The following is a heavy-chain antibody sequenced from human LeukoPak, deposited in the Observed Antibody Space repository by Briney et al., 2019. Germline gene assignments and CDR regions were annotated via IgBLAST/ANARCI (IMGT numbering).Heavy chain of an antibody. Sequence: SVKVSCKASGGTFSSYAISWVRQAPGQGLEWMGGIIPIFGTANYAQKFQGRVTITADKSTSTAYMELSSLRSEDTAVYYCATGRSGSYHVVEYWGQGTLVTVSS. CDR2: IIPIFGTA. CDR3: ATGRSGSYHVVEY. D-gene: IGHD3-10*01. V-gene: IGHV1-69*06. CDR1: GGTFSSYA. J-gene: IGHJ4*02.